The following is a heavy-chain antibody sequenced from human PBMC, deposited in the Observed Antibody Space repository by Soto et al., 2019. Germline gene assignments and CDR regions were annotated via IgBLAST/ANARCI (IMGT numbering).Heavy chain of an antibody. J-gene: IGHJ4*02. D-gene: IGHD3-22*01. CDR3: ARANYYDSSGYYHDY. CDR2: INGDGSST. CDR1: RFTFSNYW. V-gene: IGHV3-74*01. Sequence: PGGSLTLSCAASRFTFSNYWVHWGRQAPGKGLMWVSRINGDGSSTIYADSVRGRFTLSRDNTKNTLYLQMNSLRAEDTAIYYCARANYYDSSGYYHDYWGQGTLVTVSS.